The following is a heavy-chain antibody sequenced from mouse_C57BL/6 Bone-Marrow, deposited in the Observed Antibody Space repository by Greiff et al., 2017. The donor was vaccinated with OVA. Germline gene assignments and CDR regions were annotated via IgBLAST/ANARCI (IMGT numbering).Heavy chain of an antibody. V-gene: IGHV1-64*01. CDR3: ARRTTVGNWYFDV. J-gene: IGHJ1*03. Sequence: VQLKQPGAELVKPGASVKLSCKASGYTFTSYWMHWVKQRPGQGLEWIGMIHPNSGSTNYNEKFKSKATLTVDKSSSTAYMQLSSLTSEDSAVYYCARRTTVGNWYFDVWGTGTTVTVSS. CDR1: GYTFTSYW. CDR2: IHPNSGST. D-gene: IGHD1-1*01.